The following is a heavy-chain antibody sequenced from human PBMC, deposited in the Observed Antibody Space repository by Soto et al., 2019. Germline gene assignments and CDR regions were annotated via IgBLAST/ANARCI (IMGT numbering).Heavy chain of an antibody. Sequence: QVQLVESGGGVVQPGRSLRLSCAVSGFTLSNYGMHWVRQAPGKGLEWVAVISSDGSEKYYADSLKGRFTISRDKSKNTLDLQMNSLRAEDTAVYYCAKERGGADFDYWGQGTLVTVSS. CDR1: GFTLSNYG. CDR2: ISSDGSEK. CDR3: AKERGGADFDY. V-gene: IGHV3-30*18. D-gene: IGHD1-26*01. J-gene: IGHJ4*02.